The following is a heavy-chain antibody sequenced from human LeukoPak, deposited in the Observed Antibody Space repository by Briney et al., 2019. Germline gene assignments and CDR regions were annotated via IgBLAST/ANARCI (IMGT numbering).Heavy chain of an antibody. CDR1: GFTFYTYA. CDR2: ISGSGGTT. CDR3: AKDPSDFLVDC. Sequence: GGSLRLSCAASGFTFYTYAMNWVRQAPGKGLQWVAAISGSGGTTYYADSVKGRFTISRDNSKITVYLQLSSLRAEDTAVYYCAKDPSDFLVDCWGQGTLVTVSS. D-gene: IGHD2-21*02. V-gene: IGHV3-23*01. J-gene: IGHJ4*02.